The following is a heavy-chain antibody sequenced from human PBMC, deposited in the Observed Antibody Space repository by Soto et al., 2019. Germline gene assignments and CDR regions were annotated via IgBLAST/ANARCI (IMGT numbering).Heavy chain of an antibody. CDR2: ISSSSSTI. CDR1: GFTFSSYS. CDR3: ARHPERIAQIGWFDP. Sequence: EVQLVESGGGLVQPGGSLRLSCAASGFTFSSYSMNWVRQAPGKGLEWVSYISSSSSTIYYADSVKGRLTISRDNAKNSLYLQMNSLRAEETAVYYCARHPERIAQIGWFDPLGQGTLVTVSS. J-gene: IGHJ5*02. V-gene: IGHV3-48*01. D-gene: IGHD6-13*01.